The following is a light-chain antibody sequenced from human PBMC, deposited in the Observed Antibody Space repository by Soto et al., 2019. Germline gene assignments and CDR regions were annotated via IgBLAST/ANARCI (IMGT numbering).Light chain of an antibody. CDR1: QSVSSY. J-gene: IGKJ5*01. CDR2: DAS. CDR3: QQRSNWPIT. V-gene: IGKV3-11*01. Sequence: EIVLTQSPATLSLSPGERATLSCWASQSVSSYLAWYQQKPGQAPRLLIYDASNRATGIPARFSGSGSGTDFNLTISSLEPEDFAVYYCQQRSNWPITFGQGTRLEIK.